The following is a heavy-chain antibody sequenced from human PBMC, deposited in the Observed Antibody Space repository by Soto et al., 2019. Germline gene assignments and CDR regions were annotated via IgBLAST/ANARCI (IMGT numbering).Heavy chain of an antibody. CDR2: ISYEGSYK. V-gene: IGHV3-30*18. Sequence: QVQLVESGGGVVQPGRSLRLSCAASGFSFSTFGMNWVRQAPGKGLEWLAVISYEGSYKSYADSVKGRFTISSDNSKNTLYLQMNSLRGEDTAVYYCAKDRRFWSGYNYNYGMDVWGQGTTVTVSS. CDR1: GFSFSTFG. CDR3: AKDRRFWSGYNYNYGMDV. J-gene: IGHJ6*02. D-gene: IGHD3-3*01.